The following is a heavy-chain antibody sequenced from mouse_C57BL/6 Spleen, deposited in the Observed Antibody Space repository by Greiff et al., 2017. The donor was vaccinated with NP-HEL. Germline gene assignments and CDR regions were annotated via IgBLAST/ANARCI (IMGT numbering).Heavy chain of an antibody. CDR3: ARRRSDYAMDY. CDR2: ISSGSSTI. Sequence: EVKLMESGGGLVKPGGSLKLSCAASGFTFSDYGMHWVRQAPEKGLEWVAYISSGSSTIYYADTVKGRFTISRDNAKNTLFLQMTSLRSEDTAMYYCARRRSDYAMDYWGQRTSVTVSS. J-gene: IGHJ4*01. CDR1: GFTFSDYG. V-gene: IGHV5-17*01.